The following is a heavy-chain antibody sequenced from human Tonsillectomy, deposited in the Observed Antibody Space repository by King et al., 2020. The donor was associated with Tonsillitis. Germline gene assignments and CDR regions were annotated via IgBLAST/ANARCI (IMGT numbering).Heavy chain of an antibody. CDR1: GFTFSGYD. J-gene: IGHJ6*03. Sequence: QLVQSGGGLVQPGGSLRLSCAASGFTFSGYDMHWVRQVTGKGLEWVAGIGKVGDTYYPGSVKGRFTISRDNAKNSVYLEVKTLRAEDTAVYYCARGREALVFYYYYMDVWGKGTTVTVSS. CDR3: ARGREALVFYYYYMDV. V-gene: IGHV3-13*01. D-gene: IGHD2-8*02. CDR2: IGKVGDT.